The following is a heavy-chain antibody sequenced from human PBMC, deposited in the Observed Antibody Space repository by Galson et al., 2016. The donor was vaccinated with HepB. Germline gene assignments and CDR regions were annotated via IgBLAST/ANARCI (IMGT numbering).Heavy chain of an antibody. Sequence: IFTNYWIAWVRQLPGKGLEWMGIIYPGDSSVTYSPSFQGHVTISAAKSITTSYLRWSSLKASDTAIYYCARHSLFSYGSGTFYSPEINRNWFDPWGQGTLVSVSS. J-gene: IGHJ5*02. D-gene: IGHD3-10*01. CDR2: IYPGDSSV. V-gene: IGHV5-51*01. CDR1: IFTNYW. CDR3: ARHSLFSYGSGTFYSPEINRNWFDP.